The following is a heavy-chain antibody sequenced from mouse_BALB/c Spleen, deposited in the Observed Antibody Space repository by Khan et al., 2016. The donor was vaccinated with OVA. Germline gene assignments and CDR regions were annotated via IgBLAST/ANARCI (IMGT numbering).Heavy chain of an antibody. D-gene: IGHD2-4*01. J-gene: IGHJ3*01. CDR2: INTETGEP. Sequence: QIQLVQSGPELKKSGETVKISCKASGYTFTDYSMHWVKQAPGKGLKWMGWINTETGEPTYADDFKGRFAFSLETSASTAYLQINNLKNEDTATYFCAIYYDYVAYWGQGTLVTVSA. CDR1: GYTFTDYS. CDR3: AIYYDYVAY. V-gene: IGHV9-2-1*01.